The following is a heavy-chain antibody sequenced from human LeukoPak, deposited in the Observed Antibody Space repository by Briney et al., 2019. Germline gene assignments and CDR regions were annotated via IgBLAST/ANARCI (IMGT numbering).Heavy chain of an antibody. J-gene: IGHJ4*02. CDR1: GFTFTSFA. Sequence: GGSLRLSCAASGFTFTSFAMSWVRQAPGKGLEWVSTISRSGVATYYANSVKGRFTISRDNSKNTVYLQMNSLRAEDTAIYYCAKHSHDGSAPYYEVQLDYWGQGTLVTVSS. CDR2: ISRSGVAT. V-gene: IGHV3-23*01. CDR3: AKHSHDGSAPYYEVQLDY. D-gene: IGHD3-22*01.